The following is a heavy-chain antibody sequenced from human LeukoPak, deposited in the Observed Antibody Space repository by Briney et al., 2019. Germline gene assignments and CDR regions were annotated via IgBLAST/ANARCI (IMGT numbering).Heavy chain of an antibody. J-gene: IGHJ6*02. Sequence: PGGSLRLSCAASGFTFSSYGMHWVRQAPGKGLEWVAVISYDGSNKYYADSVKGRFTISRDNSKNTLYLQMNSLRAEDTAVYYCALTHHSTEDYYYGMDVWGQGTTVTVSS. D-gene: IGHD6-13*01. CDR2: ISYDGSNK. CDR1: GFTFSSYG. CDR3: ALTHHSTEDYYYGMDV. V-gene: IGHV3-30*03.